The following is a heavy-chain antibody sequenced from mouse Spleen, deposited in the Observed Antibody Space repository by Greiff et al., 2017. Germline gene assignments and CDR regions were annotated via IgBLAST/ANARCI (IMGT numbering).Heavy chain of an antibody. J-gene: IGHJ2*01. CDR1: GYSFTGYF. Sequence: EVQLQQSGPELVKPGDSVKISCKASGYSFTGYFMNWVMQSHGKSLEWIGRINPYNGDTFYNQKFKGKATLTVDKSSSTAHMELRSLTSEDSAVYYCASLKVEGLFDYWGQGTTLTVSS. D-gene: IGHD1-1*01. V-gene: IGHV1-20*01. CDR3: ASLKVEGLFDY. CDR2: INPYNGDT.